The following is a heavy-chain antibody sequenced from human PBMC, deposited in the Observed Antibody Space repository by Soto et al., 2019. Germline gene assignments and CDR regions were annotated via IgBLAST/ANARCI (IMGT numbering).Heavy chain of an antibody. Sequence: ASVKVSCKASGYTFTSYAMHWVRQAPGQRLEWMGWINAGNGNTKYSQKFQGRVTITRDTSASTAYMELSSLRSEDTAVYYCARDSGSRDPYYYYYYMDVWGKGTTVTVSS. D-gene: IGHD6-25*01. CDR3: ARDSGSRDPYYYYYYMDV. CDR2: INAGNGNT. V-gene: IGHV1-3*01. CDR1: GYTFTSYA. J-gene: IGHJ6*03.